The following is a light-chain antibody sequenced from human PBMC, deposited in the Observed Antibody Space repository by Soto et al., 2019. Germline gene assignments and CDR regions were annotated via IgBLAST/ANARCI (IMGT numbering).Light chain of an antibody. CDR2: GNS. CDR3: QSYDSSLSGYV. J-gene: IGLJ1*01. V-gene: IGLV1-40*01. CDR1: SSNIGAGYD. Sequence: QPVLTQPPSVSGAPGQRVTISCTGSSSNIGAGYDVHWYQQPPGTAPKLLIYGNSNRPSGVPDRFSGSKSGTSASLAITGLQAEDEADYYCQSYDSSLSGYVFGTGTKSPS.